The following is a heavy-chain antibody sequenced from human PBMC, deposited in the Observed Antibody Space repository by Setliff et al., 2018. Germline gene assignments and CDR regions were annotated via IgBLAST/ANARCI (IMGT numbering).Heavy chain of an antibody. CDR1: GGSISSYY. D-gene: IGHD6-19*01. Sequence: SETLSLTCTVSGGSISSYYWSWIRQPAGKGLEWIGHIYIGGSANYNPSLKSRVTMSIDTSKNQFSLKLNSVTAANMAVYYCAREQWLDPPGYYYMDVWAKGTTVTVSS. CDR2: IYIGGSA. V-gene: IGHV4-4*07. CDR3: AREQWLDPPGYYYMDV. J-gene: IGHJ6*03.